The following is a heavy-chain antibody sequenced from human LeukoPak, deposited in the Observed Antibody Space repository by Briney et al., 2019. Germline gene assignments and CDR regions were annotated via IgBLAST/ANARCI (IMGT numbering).Heavy chain of an antibody. V-gene: IGHV4-39*07. CDR1: GGSISSSSYY. Sequence: SETLSLTCTVSGGSISSSSYYWGWIRQPPGQGLEWIGSIYYSGSTYYNPSLKSRVTISVDTSKNQFSLKLSSVTAADTAVYYCARVSGITMIVVVQSDGFDIWGQGTMVSVSS. CDR2: IYYSGST. J-gene: IGHJ3*02. CDR3: ARVSGITMIVVVQSDGFDI. D-gene: IGHD3-22*01.